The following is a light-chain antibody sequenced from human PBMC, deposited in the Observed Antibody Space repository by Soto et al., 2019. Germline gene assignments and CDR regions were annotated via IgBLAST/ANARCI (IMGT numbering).Light chain of an antibody. V-gene: IGLV1-40*01. J-gene: IGLJ3*02. CDR3: QSYDSSLSGSV. CDR2: GNS. CDR1: SCNIGAGYY. Sequence: QSVLTQPPSVSGAPGQRVTISCTGSSCNIGAGYYVLWYQQLPGTAPKLLIYGNSNRPSGVPDRFSGSKSGTSASLAITGLQAEDEADYYCQSYDSSLSGSVFGGGTKLTVL.